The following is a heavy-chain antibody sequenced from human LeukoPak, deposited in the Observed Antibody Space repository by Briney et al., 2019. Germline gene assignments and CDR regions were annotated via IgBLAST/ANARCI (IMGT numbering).Heavy chain of an antibody. V-gene: IGHV3-23*01. CDR1: GFTFSSYA. CDR2: ISGSGGST. J-gene: IGHJ4*02. D-gene: IGHD2-2*03. Sequence: GGSLRLSCAASGFTFSSYAMSWVRQAPGKGLEWVSAISGSGGSTYYADSVKGRFTISRDNSKNTLYLQMNSLRAEDTAVYYCASPQIGYCSSTSCSYFDYWGQGTLVTVSS. CDR3: ASPQIGYCSSTSCSYFDY.